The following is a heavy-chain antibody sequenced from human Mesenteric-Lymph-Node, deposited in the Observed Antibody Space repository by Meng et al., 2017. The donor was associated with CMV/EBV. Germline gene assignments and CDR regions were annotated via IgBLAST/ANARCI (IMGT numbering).Heavy chain of an antibody. V-gene: IGHV4-39*01. CDR3: ARHVGATDWFDP. D-gene: IGHD1-26*01. J-gene: IGHJ5*01. CDR2: IYYSGST. Sequence: SETLSLTCTVSGGSISSSSYYWGWIRQPPGKGLEWIGSIYYSGSTYYNPSLKSRVTISVDTSKNQFSLRLTSVTAADTAVYYCARHVGATDWFDPWGQGTLVTVSS. CDR1: GGSISSSSYY.